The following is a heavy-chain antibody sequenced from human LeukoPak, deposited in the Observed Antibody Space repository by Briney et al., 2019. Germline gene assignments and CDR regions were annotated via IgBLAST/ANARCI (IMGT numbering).Heavy chain of an antibody. J-gene: IGHJ5*02. D-gene: IGHD1-26*01. CDR3: ALRSYLTGWFDP. CDR1: GGSISSSSYY. V-gene: IGHV4-39*07. CDR2: IYYSGST. Sequence: SETLSLTCTVSGGSISSSSYYWGWIRQPPGKGLEWIGSIYYSGSTYYNPSLKSRVTISVDTSKNQFSLKLSSVTAADTAVYYCALRSYLTGWFDPWGQGTLVTVSS.